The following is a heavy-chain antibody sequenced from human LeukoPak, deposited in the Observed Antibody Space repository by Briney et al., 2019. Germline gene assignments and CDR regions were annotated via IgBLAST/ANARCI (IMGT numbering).Heavy chain of an antibody. Sequence: SQTLSLTCAISGDSVSSKIVAWNWIRQSPSRGLEWLGRTYYRSKWYYDYAVSMKSRITINPDTSKNQFSLQLNSVTPEDTAVHYCARGAVAEFDYWGQGTLVTVSS. CDR2: TYYRSKWYY. J-gene: IGHJ4*02. D-gene: IGHD6-19*01. V-gene: IGHV6-1*01. CDR3: ARGAVAEFDY. CDR1: GDSVSSKIVA.